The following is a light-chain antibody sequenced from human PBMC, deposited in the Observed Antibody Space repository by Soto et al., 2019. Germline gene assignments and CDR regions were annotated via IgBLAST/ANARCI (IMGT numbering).Light chain of an antibody. CDR1: QSVSSSY. J-gene: IGKJ1*01. Sequence: EIVFTQSPATLSLSPVERSTLSCRASQSVSSSYLAWYQQKPGQAPRLLIYGASSRATGIPDRLSGSGSGTDFTLTISRLEPADFAVYFCHQYDSSLWTFGQGTKVDIK. CDR3: HQYDSSLWT. CDR2: GAS. V-gene: IGKV3-20*01.